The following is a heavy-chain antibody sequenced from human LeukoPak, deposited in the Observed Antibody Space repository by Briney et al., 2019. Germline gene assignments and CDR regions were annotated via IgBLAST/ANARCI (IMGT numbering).Heavy chain of an antibody. V-gene: IGHV3-30*01. CDR1: GFTFSSYA. D-gene: IGHD3-3*01. CDR3: ARSHSYDFWSGPPLDY. CDR2: ISYDGSNK. J-gene: IGHJ4*02. Sequence: PGGSLRLSCAASGFTFSSYAMHWVRQAPGKGLEWVAVISYDGSNKYYADSVKGRFTISIDNSKNTLYLQMNSLRAEDTAVYYCARSHSYDFWSGPPLDYWGQGTLVTVSS.